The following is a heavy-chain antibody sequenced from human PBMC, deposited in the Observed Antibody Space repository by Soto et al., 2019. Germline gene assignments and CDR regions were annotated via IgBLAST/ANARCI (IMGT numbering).Heavy chain of an antibody. J-gene: IGHJ5*02. CDR1: GFTFSSYA. V-gene: IGHV3-23*01. CDR3: AAQQQLGGFSAFDP. Sequence: PGGSLRLSCAASGFTFSSYAMSWVRQAPGKGLEWVSAISGSGGSTYYADSVKGRFTTSRDNSKNTLYLQMNSLRAEDTAVYYCAAQQQLGGFSAFDPWGQGTLVTVSS. CDR2: ISGSGGST. D-gene: IGHD6-13*01.